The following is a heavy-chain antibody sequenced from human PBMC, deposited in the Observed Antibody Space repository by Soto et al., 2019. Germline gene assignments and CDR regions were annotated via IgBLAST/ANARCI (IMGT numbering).Heavy chain of an antibody. D-gene: IGHD6-6*01. Sequence: EVQLAESGGGLAQPGGSLRLSCAASGFTLSGYAMDWVRQAPGKGLEYVSGISSNGVGTYYAKSVQGRFTISRDNSKKTVYRQMGSLRPEDMAVYYCARRARPDFYYMDVWGKGTTVTVAS. CDR3: ARRARPDFYYMDV. CDR2: ISSNGVGT. CDR1: GFTLSGYA. V-gene: IGHV3-64*01. J-gene: IGHJ6*03.